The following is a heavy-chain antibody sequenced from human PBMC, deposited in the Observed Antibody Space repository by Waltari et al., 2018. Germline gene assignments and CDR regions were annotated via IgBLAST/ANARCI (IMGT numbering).Heavy chain of an antibody. D-gene: IGHD2-15*01. Sequence: EVQLVESGGGLVKPGGSLSLSCAASGFTLSSYSLNWVRQAPGKGLEWVSSISSSSSYIYYADSVKGRFTISRDNAKNSLYLQMNSLRAEDTAVYYCASGGLALQYFQHWGQGTLVTVSS. CDR2: ISSSSSYI. CDR3: ASGGLALQYFQH. V-gene: IGHV3-21*01. J-gene: IGHJ1*01. CDR1: GFTLSSYS.